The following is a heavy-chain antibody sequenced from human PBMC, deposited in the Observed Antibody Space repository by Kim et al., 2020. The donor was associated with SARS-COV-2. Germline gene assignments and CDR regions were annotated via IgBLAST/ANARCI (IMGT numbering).Heavy chain of an antibody. CDR1: GFTFGDYT. J-gene: IGHJ5*02. CDR3: AKDWGYGSGTYFTS. Sequence: GGSLRLSCAASGFTFGDYTMHWVRQAPGKGLEWVSSISYNSKSINYADSVKGRFTISRDNAKNSLYLQMNSLRPDDTALYYCAKDWGYGSGTYFTSWVQGTPVTVSS. V-gene: IGHV3-9*01. CDR2: ISYNSKSI. D-gene: IGHD3-10*01.